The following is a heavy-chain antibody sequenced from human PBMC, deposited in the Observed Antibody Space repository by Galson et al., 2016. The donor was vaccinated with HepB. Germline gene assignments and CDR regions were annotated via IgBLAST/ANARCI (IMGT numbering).Heavy chain of an antibody. J-gene: IGHJ4*02. CDR1: GGSFSGYY. CDR2: IYYSGST. D-gene: IGHD6-13*01. V-gene: IGHV4-34*01. CDR3: ARAQVGEIAAAGTWFDY. Sequence: ETLSLTCVVYGGSFSGYYWSWIRQSPGKGLEWIGSIYYSGSTYYNPSLKSRVTVSVDTSKNQFSLKLSSVTAADTAVYYCARAQVGEIAAAGTWFDYWGQGTLVTVSS.